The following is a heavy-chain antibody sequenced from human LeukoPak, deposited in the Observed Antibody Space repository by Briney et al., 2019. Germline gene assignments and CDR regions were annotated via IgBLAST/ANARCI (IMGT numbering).Heavy chain of an antibody. D-gene: IGHD2-2*01. CDR2: IIPIFGTA. J-gene: IGHJ4*02. CDR1: GGTFSSYA. Sequence: SVKVSCKASGGTFSSYAISWVRQAPGQGLEWMGGIIPIFGTANYAQKFQGRVTITTDESTSTAYMELSSLRSEDTAVYYCARSRGYCSSTSCSYPTHWGQGTLVTVSS. V-gene: IGHV1-69*05. CDR3: ARSRGYCSSTSCSYPTH.